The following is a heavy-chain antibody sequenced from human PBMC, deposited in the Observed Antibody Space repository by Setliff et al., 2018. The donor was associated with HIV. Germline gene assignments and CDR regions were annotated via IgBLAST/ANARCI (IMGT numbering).Heavy chain of an antibody. J-gene: IGHJ4*02. D-gene: IGHD6-19*01. CDR2: ISGYNGNT. CDR1: GGTFSSYA. Sequence: VASVKVSCKASGGTFSSYAISWVRQAPGQGLEWMGWISGYNGNTNYAQKLQGRVTMTTDTSTSTAYMELRSLRSDDTAVYYCARPIAVAGIYYFDYWGQGTLVTV. CDR3: ARPIAVAGIYYFDY. V-gene: IGHV1-18*01.